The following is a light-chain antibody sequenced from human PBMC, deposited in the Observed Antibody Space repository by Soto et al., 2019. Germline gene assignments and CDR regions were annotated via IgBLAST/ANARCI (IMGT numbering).Light chain of an antibody. V-gene: IGKV1-5*03. CDR2: RTS. CDR3: QHYNSYSYT. CDR1: QSISNW. J-gene: IGKJ2*01. Sequence: DIQMTQSPSTLPASVGDRVTITCRASQSISNWLAWYQQKPGQAPKLLIFRTSSLESGVPSRFSGSGSGTEFTLTISSLLPDDFATYYCQHYNSYSYTFGQGTKLEIK.